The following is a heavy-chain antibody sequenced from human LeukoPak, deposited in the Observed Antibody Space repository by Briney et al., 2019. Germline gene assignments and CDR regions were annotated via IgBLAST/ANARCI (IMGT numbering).Heavy chain of an antibody. J-gene: IGHJ4*02. V-gene: IGHV3-21*01. D-gene: IGHD2-21*02. Sequence: PGGSLRLSCAASGFTFSSYSMNWVRQAPGKGLEWVSSISSSSSYIYYADSVKGRFTISRDNAKNSLYPQMNSLRAEDTAVYYCARDQGTATSIFDYWGQGTLVTVSS. CDR3: ARDQGTATSIFDY. CDR1: GFTFSSYS. CDR2: ISSSSSYI.